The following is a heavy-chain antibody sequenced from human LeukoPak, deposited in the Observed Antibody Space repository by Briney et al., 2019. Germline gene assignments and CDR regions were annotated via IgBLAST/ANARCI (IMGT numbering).Heavy chain of an antibody. D-gene: IGHD4-17*01. CDR2: IYYSGST. J-gene: IGHJ4*02. Sequence: SETLSLTCTVSGGSISSSSYYRGWIRQPPGKGLEWIGSIYYSGSTYYNPSLKSRVTISVDTSKNQFSLKLSSVTAADTAVYYCARYTVTPYFDYWGQGTLVTVSS. V-gene: IGHV4-39*07. CDR1: GGSISSSSYY. CDR3: ARYTVTPYFDY.